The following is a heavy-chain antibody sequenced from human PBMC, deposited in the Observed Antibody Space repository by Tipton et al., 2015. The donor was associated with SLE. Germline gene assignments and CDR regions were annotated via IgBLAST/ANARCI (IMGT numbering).Heavy chain of an antibody. CDR2: IYYTGST. Sequence: TLSLTCSVSGDSISGSNYYWSWIRQLPGKGLEWIGYIYYTGSTYYNPSLKSRVTLSVDTSKNQFSLKLNSVTAADTAVYYCARRPMGLAAFDIWGQGTVVTVSS. CDR1: GDSISGSNYY. V-gene: IGHV4-31*03. J-gene: IGHJ3*02. D-gene: IGHD3-16*01. CDR3: ARRPMGLAAFDI.